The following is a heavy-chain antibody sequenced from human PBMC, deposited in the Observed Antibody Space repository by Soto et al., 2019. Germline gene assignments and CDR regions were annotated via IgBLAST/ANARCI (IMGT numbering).Heavy chain of an antibody. CDR1: GFTFSSYW. J-gene: IGHJ5*02. Sequence: GGSLRLSCAASGFTFSSYWMSWVRQAPGKGLEWVANIKQDGSEKYYVDSVKGRFTISRDNAKNSLYLQMNSLRAEDTAVYYCARVTYYDFWSGYLDRNWFDPWGQGTLVTVSS. CDR2: IKQDGSEK. D-gene: IGHD3-3*01. CDR3: ARVTYYDFWSGYLDRNWFDP. V-gene: IGHV3-7*05.